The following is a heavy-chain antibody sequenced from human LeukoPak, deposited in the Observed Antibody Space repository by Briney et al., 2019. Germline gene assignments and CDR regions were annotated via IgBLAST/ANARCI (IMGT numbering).Heavy chain of an antibody. CDR3: TRDVSYYFDY. Sequence: ASVKVSCKASGYTFTVYYMRWVRQAPGQGLEWMGWINPNSGGTNFAQKFQGRVTMTRDTSINTAYMELSRLRSDDAAVYYCTRDVSYYFDYWGQGTLVTVSS. CDR1: GYTFTVYY. V-gene: IGHV1-2*02. CDR2: INPNSGGT. J-gene: IGHJ4*02.